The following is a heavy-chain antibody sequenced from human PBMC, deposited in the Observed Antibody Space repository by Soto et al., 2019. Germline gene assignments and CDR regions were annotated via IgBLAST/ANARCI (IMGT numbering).Heavy chain of an antibody. CDR2: ISYDGSNK. J-gene: IGHJ5*02. D-gene: IGHD6-6*01. CDR1: GFTFSSYG. CDR3: AKGGQYSSSSLSP. Sequence: PGGSLRLSCAASGFTFSSYGMHWVRQAPGKGLEWVAVISYDGSNKYYADSVKGRFTISRDNSKNTLYLQMNSLRAEDTAVYYCAKGGQYSSSSLSPWGQGTLVTVSS. V-gene: IGHV3-30*18.